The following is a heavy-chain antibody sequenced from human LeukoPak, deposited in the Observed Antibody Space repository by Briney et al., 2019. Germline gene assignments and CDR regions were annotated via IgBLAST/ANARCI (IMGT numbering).Heavy chain of an antibody. CDR1: GYTFTGYD. CDR2: MNPNSGNT. CDR3: ARGRYSPHGDYYYMDV. J-gene: IGHJ6*03. D-gene: IGHD5-18*01. Sequence: ASVKVSCKASGYTFTGYDINWVRQATGQGLEWMGWMNPNSGNTGYAQKFQGRVTMTRNTSISTTYMELSSLRSEDTAVYYCARGRYSPHGDYYYMDVWGKGTTVTVSS. V-gene: IGHV1-8*01.